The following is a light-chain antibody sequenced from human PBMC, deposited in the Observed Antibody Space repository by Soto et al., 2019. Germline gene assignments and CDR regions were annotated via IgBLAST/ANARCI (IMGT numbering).Light chain of an antibody. CDR2: GAS. Sequence: EIVLTQSPGTLSLSPGERATLSCRASQSVNSNYLAWYQQKPGQRPRILIYGASSRATGIPDRFSGSGSGTDFTLTISSLEPEDFPLYYFQQYDTSPPTFGQGTKVQIK. J-gene: IGKJ1*01. CDR3: QQYDTSPPT. V-gene: IGKV3-20*01. CDR1: QSVNSNY.